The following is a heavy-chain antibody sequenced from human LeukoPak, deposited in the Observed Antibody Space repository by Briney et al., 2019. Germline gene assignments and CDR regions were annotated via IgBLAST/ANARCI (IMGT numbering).Heavy chain of an antibody. D-gene: IGHD1-1*01. CDR3: ARDQYGTGLD. J-gene: IGHJ4*02. Sequence: GGSLRLSCAGSGFTFSSYEMNWVRQAPGKGLEWVSHISSSGETESYADFVKGRFTISRDNAKNSLSLQMNSLRAEDTAVYYCARDQYGTGLDWGPGTLVTVSS. CDR1: GFTFSSYE. CDR2: ISSSGETE. V-gene: IGHV3-48*03.